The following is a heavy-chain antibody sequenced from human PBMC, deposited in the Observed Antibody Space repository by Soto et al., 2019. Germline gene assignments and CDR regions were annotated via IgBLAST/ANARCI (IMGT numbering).Heavy chain of an antibody. J-gene: IGHJ6*02. CDR3: ARGLDYDILAGRPPPYYYAMDV. V-gene: IGHV1-69*01. CDR1: GGTFSSYA. D-gene: IGHD3-9*01. CDR2: IIPIFGAP. Sequence: QVQLVQSGAEVKKPGSSVKVSCKASGGTFSSYAISWVRQAPGQGLEWMGGIIPIFGAPNYAQKFQGRVTITADESTSTAYMELSSLRSEDTAVYFRARGLDYDILAGRPPPYYYAMDVWGQGTTVTVSS.